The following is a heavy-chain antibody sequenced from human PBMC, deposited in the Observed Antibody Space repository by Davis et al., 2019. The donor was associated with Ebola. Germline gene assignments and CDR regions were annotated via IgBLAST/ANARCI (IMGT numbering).Heavy chain of an antibody. CDR1: GFTFSDYY. Sequence: GESLKISCAASGFTFSDYYMSWIRQAPGKGLEWVSYISSSGSTIYYADSVKGRFTISRDNAKNSLYLQMNSLRAEDTAVYYCARDPYRLRYFDWSDEGWFDPWGQGTLVTVSS. D-gene: IGHD3-9*01. CDR2: ISSSGSTI. V-gene: IGHV3-11*04. J-gene: IGHJ5*02. CDR3: ARDPYRLRYFDWSDEGWFDP.